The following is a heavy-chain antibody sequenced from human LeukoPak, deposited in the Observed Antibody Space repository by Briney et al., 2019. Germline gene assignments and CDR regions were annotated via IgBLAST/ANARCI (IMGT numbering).Heavy chain of an antibody. V-gene: IGHV1-2*02. J-gene: IGHJ6*02. CDR2: INPNSGGT. CDR3: ARELLEMATIYYGMDV. Sequence: ASVKVSCKASGYTFTSYGISWVRQAPGQGLEWMGWINPNSGGTNYAQKFQGRVTMTRDTSISTAYMELSRLRSDDTAVYYCARELLEMATIYYGMDVWGQGTTVTVSS. CDR1: GYTFTSYG.